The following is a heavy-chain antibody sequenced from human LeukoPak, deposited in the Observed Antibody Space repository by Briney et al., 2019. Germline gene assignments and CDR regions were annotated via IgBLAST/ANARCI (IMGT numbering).Heavy chain of an antibody. Sequence: PGGPLRLSCAASGFTFSNYWMHWVRQVPGKGLVWVSRISDDGSATFYADSVKGRFTISRDNAKNTLFLQINSLRAEDTAVYYCAREILAPGKTHDYWGQGTLVTVSS. CDR3: AREILAPGKTHDY. V-gene: IGHV3-74*01. CDR1: GFTFSNYW. J-gene: IGHJ4*02. CDR2: ISDDGSAT.